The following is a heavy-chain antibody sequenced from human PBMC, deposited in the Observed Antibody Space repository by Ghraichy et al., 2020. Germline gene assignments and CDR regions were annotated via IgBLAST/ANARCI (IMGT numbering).Heavy chain of an antibody. Sequence: GGSLRLSCAASGFTFDDYAMHWVRQAPGKGLEWVSGISWNSGSIGYADSVKGRFTISRDNAKNSLYLQMNSLRAEDTALYYCAKDTSGYEGSAQFDYWGQGTLVTVSS. CDR3: AKDTSGYEGSAQFDY. CDR1: GFTFDDYA. J-gene: IGHJ4*02. CDR2: ISWNSGSI. V-gene: IGHV3-9*01. D-gene: IGHD5-12*01.